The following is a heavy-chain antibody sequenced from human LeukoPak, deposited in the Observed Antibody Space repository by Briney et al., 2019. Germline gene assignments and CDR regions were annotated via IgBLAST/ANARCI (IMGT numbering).Heavy chain of an antibody. CDR1: GYTSTSYD. V-gene: IGHV1-8*01. CDR3: ARGEDIVVVVADGGHDAFDI. D-gene: IGHD2-15*01. CDR2: MNPNSGNT. Sequence: GASVKVSCKASGYTSTSYDINWVRQATGQGLEWMGWMNPNSGNTGYAQKFQGRVTMTRNTSISTAYMELSSLRSEDTAVYYCARGEDIVVVVADGGHDAFDIWGQGTMVTVSS. J-gene: IGHJ3*02.